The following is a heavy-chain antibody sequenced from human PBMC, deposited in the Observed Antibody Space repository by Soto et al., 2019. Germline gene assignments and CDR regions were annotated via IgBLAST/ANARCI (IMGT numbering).Heavy chain of an antibody. CDR2: IYWNDDK. V-gene: IGHV2-5*01. D-gene: IGHD5-12*01. J-gene: IGHJ4*02. CDR1: WVSVRTRGGG. Sequence: RPQTRTEGGTISWVSVRTRGGGVGCIRQPPGKALEWLALIYWNDDKRYSPSLKSRLTITKDTSKNQVVLTMTNMDPVDTATYYCALPRYSGYDNWGQGTLVTVSS. CDR3: ALPRYSGYDN.